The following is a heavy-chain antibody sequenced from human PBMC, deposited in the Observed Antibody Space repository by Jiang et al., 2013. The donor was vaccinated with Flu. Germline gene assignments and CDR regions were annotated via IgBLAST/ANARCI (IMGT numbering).Heavy chain of an antibody. CDR1: GFTFSSYG. D-gene: IGHD4-17*01. Sequence: RSLRLSCAASGFTFSSYGMHWVRQAPGKGLEWVAVIWYDGSNKYYADSVKGRFTISRDNSKNTLYLQMNSLRAEDTAVYYCARVVTTVTSLGYYGMDVWGQGTTVTVSS. V-gene: IGHV3-33*01. CDR2: IWYDGSNK. J-gene: IGHJ6*02. CDR3: ARVVTTVTSLGYYGMDV.